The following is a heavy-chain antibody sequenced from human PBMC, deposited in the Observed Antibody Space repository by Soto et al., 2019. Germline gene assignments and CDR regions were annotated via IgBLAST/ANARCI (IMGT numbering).Heavy chain of an antibody. D-gene: IGHD3-3*01. CDR3: ARVGFYPYYFDY. V-gene: IGHV4-34*01. J-gene: IGHJ4*02. CDR1: GGSFSGYY. CDR2: INHSGST. Sequence: SETLSLTCAVYGGSFSGYYWSWIRQPPGKGLEWIGEINHSGSTNYNPSLKSRVTISVDTSKNQFSLKLSSVTAADTAVYYCARVGFYPYYFDYWGQGTLVTVSS.